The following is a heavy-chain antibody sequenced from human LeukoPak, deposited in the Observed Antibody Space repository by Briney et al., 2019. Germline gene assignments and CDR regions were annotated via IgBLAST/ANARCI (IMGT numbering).Heavy chain of an antibody. CDR3: ARASYGSGSYPGVPDY. CDR2: ISDDSNYI. CDR1: GFTFSSYS. Sequence: GGSLRLSCAASGFTFSSYSMSWVRQAPGKGLEWVSSISDDSNYIYYADSVEGRFTISRDNAKNSLYLQMNSLRAEDTAVYYCARASYGSGSYPGVPDYWGQGALVTVSS. V-gene: IGHV3-21*01. J-gene: IGHJ4*02. D-gene: IGHD3-10*01.